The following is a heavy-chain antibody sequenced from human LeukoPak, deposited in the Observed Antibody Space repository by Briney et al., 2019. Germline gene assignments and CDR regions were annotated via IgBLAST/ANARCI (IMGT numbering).Heavy chain of an antibody. V-gene: IGHV3-73*01. D-gene: IGHD2-21*02. CDR1: GFTFSGSA. CDR2: IRSKANSYAT. CDR3: ARTAPGDCGGDCYSDY. J-gene: IGHJ4*02. Sequence: GGSLRLSCAASGFTFSGSAMHWVRQASGKGLEWVGRIRSKANSYATAYAASVKGRFTISREDSKNMAYPQMNSLKTEDTAVYYCARTAPGDCGGDCYSDYWGQGTLVTVSS.